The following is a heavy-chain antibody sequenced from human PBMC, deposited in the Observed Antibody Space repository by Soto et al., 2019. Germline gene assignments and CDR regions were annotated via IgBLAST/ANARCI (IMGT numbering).Heavy chain of an antibody. J-gene: IGHJ4*02. CDR3: GRCSSTSCHLGSDY. V-gene: IGHV3-30-3*01. CDR2: ISYDGYNK. D-gene: IGHD2-2*01. CDR1: GFTFSSHA. Sequence: GSLRLSCAASGFTFSSHAMHWVRQAPGKGLEWVALISYDGYNKYYAASVKGRFTISRDNSKNTLYLQMNSLRAEDTAVYYCGRCSSTSCHLGSDYWGQGTLVTVSS.